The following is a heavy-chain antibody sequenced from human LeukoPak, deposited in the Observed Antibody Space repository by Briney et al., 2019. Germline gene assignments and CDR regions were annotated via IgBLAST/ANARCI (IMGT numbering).Heavy chain of an antibody. CDR2: IIPIFGTA. CDR3: ARGVRDDYGDYRDYYYYYMDV. J-gene: IGHJ6*03. D-gene: IGHD4-17*01. CDR1: GGTFSSYA. Sequence: ASVKVSCKASGGTFSSYAISWVRQAPGQGLEGMGGIIPIFGTANYAQKFQGRVTITADKSTSTAYMELSSLRSEDTAVYYCARGVRDDYGDYRDYYYYYMDVWGKGTTVTVSS. V-gene: IGHV1-69*06.